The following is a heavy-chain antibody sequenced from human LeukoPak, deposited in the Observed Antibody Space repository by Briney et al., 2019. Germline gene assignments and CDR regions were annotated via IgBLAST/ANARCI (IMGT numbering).Heavy chain of an antibody. J-gene: IGHJ4*02. CDR2: ISAYNGNT. V-gene: IGHV1-18*01. CDR1: GYTFTSYG. Sequence: ASVKVSCKASGYTFTSYGISWVRQAPGQGLEWMGWISAYNGNTNYAQKLQGRVTMTTDTSTSTAYMELRSLRSDDTAVYYCARGPTMITFGGVIAIGDYWGQGTLVTVSP. D-gene: IGHD3-16*02. CDR3: ARGPTMITFGGVIAIGDY.